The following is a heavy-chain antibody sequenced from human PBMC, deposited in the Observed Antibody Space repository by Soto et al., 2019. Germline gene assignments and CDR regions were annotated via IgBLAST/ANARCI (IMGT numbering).Heavy chain of an antibody. CDR1: GGSISSSSYY. CDR2: IYYSGST. V-gene: IGHV4-39*01. J-gene: IGHJ6*02. CDR3: ARHGPVVTLYYYYGMDV. D-gene: IGHD2-21*02. Sequence: QLQLQESGPGLVKPSETLSLTCTVSGGSISSSSYYWGWIRQPPGKGLEWIGSIYYSGSTYYNPSLKSRVTISVDTSKNQFSLKLSSVTAADTAVYYCARHGPVVTLYYYYGMDVWGQGTTVTVSS.